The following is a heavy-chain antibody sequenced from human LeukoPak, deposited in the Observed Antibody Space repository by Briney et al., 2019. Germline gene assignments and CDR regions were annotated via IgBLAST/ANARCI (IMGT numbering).Heavy chain of an antibody. V-gene: IGHV3-30*04. CDR3: ATPLTSKWSSSWYSGHFDY. D-gene: IGHD6-13*01. CDR1: GFSFSDYA. J-gene: IGHJ4*02. Sequence: GEFLRLSCVASGFSFSDYAMHWVRQAPGKGLEWVTVISADGRDKYYIDSVRGRFTISRDNSKTTVFLQMNSLEVEDTAVYYCATPLTSKWSSSWYSGHFDYWGQGALVTVPS. CDR2: ISADGRDK.